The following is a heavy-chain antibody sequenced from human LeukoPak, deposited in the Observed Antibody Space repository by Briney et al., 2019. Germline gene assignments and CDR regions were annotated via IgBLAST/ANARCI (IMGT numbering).Heavy chain of an antibody. J-gene: IGHJ4*02. D-gene: IGHD3-22*01. V-gene: IGHV3-7*01. CDR1: GISFAPYW. CDR2: IGQDGIET. Sequence: GGSLRLSCAASGISFAPYWVTWVRQAPGKGLEWVANIGQDGIETVYEGSVKGRFTISRDNARNLLFLQMNSLRADDTAVYYCAIPSSYDGSRYYHAYWGQGTLVSVSS. CDR3: AIPSSYDGSRYYHAY.